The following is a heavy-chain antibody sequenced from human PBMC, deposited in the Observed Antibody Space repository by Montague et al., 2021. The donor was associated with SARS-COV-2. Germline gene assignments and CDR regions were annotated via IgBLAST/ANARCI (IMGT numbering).Heavy chain of an antibody. J-gene: IGHJ4*02. Sequence: SLRLSCAASGFTFNSYAMHWVRQAPGKGLEWVAVISYDGSNKYYADSVKGRFTISRDNSKNTPYLQMNSLRAEDTAVYYCARVSAGLYSTPSDYWGQGTLVTVSS. CDR2: ISYDGSNK. V-gene: IGHV3-30-3*01. CDR3: ARVSAGLYSTPSDY. CDR1: GFTFNSYA. D-gene: IGHD6-13*01.